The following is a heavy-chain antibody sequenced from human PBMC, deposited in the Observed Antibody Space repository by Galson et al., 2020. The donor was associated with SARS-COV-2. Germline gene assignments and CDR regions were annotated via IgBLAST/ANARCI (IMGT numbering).Heavy chain of an antibody. CDR1: GFSFSIYA. D-gene: IGHD1-26*01. J-gene: IGHJ4*02. CDR3: AQNGTAEKESLLGAPFGY. V-gene: IGHV3-23*01. CDR2: ISGSGGNT. Sequence: GGSLRLSCAGTGFSFSIYAMNWVRQAPGKGLEWVSGISGSGGNTNYADSVKGRFTISRDNSKNTLYLQMNSLRAEDSAVYYCAQNGTAEKESLLGAPFGYWGQGTLVTVSS.